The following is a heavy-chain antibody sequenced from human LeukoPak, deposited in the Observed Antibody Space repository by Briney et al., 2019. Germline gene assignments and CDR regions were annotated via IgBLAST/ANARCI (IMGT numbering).Heavy chain of an antibody. CDR1: GGSFSGYH. J-gene: IGHJ5*02. D-gene: IGHD1-7*01. V-gene: IGHV4-34*01. Sequence: SETLSLTCGVYGGSFSGYHWTWIRQPPGKGLEWIGSIYYSGSTYYNPSLKSRVTISVDTSKNQFSLKLSSVTAADTAVYYCARVVYNWNYRWFDPWGQGTLVTVSS. CDR3: ARVVYNWNYRWFDP. CDR2: IYYSGST.